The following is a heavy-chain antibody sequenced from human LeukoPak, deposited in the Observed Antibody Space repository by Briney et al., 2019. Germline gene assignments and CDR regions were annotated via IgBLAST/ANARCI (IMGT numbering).Heavy chain of an antibody. V-gene: IGHV3-30*03. CDR1: GFTFSSYG. CDR3: ARDLMGIAHRGAFYY. J-gene: IGHJ4*02. CDR2: ISYDGSNK. D-gene: IGHD6-13*01. Sequence: PGGSLRLSCAASGFTFSSYGMHWVRQAPGKGLEWVAVISYDGSNKYYADSVKGRFTISRDNSKNTLYLQMNSLRAEDTAVYYCARDLMGIAHRGAFYYWGQGTLVTVSS.